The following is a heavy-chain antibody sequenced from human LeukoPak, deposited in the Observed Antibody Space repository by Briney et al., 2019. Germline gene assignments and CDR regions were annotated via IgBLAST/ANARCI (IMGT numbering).Heavy chain of an antibody. CDR3: AREGNDYYYDQ. CDR2: ITGDCKYI. V-gene: IGHV3-21*01. Sequence: GGSLRLSCAASGFIFKTYTMTWVRQAPGKGLEWVSSITGDCKYITYADSVKGRFTISRDDAKNSLYLQVASLRGDDTATYYCAREGNDYYYDQWGQGTLVTVSP. CDR1: GFIFKTYT. D-gene: IGHD3-16*01. J-gene: IGHJ4*02.